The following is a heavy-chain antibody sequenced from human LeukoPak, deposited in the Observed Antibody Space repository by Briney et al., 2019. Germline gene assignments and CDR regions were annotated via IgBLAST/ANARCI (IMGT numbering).Heavy chain of an antibody. CDR2: IYHSGRT. Sequence: SETLSLTCTVSGYSISSGYYWGWIRQPPGKGLEWIGSIYHSGRTYYNPSLKSRVTISVDTSKNQFSLKLSSVTAADTAVYYCAREKYYYGSGSYTADYWGQGTLVTVSS. CDR1: GYSISSGYY. V-gene: IGHV4-38-2*02. CDR3: AREKYYYGSGSYTADY. D-gene: IGHD3-10*01. J-gene: IGHJ4*02.